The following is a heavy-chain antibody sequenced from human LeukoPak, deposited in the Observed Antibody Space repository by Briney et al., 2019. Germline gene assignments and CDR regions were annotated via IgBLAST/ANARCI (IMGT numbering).Heavy chain of an antibody. D-gene: IGHD3-22*01. V-gene: IGHV3-23*01. Sequence: GGSLRLSCAASGFIFSNYGMNWVRQAPGKGLEWVSGIGVGGTTYYADSVKGRFTISRDTSKNTLYLQMNSLRAEDTAVYYCAKAQGYYDCWGQGTLVIVSS. CDR2: IGVGGTT. CDR3: AKAQGYYDC. J-gene: IGHJ4*02. CDR1: GFIFSNYG.